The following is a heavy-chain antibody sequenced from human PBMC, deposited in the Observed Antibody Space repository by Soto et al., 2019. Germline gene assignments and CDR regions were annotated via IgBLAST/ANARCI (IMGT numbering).Heavy chain of an antibody. CDR1: GGSVSSGSYY. CDR2: IYYSGST. J-gene: IGHJ6*02. V-gene: IGHV4-61*01. Sequence: SETLSLTCTVSGGSVSSGSYYWNWIRQPPGKGLEWIGYIYYSGSTNYNPSLKSRVTISVDTSKNQFSLKLSSVTAADTAVYYCARVLHGYYYDSSGYYYPPYYYYGMDVWGQGTTVTVSS. CDR3: ARVLHGYYYDSSGYYYPPYYYYGMDV. D-gene: IGHD3-22*01.